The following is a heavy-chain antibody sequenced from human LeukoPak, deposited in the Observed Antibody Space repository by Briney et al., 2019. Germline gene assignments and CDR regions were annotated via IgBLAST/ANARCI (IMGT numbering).Heavy chain of an antibody. CDR1: GGSISSSSHY. V-gene: IGHV4-39*01. CDR2: IYHRGNT. Sequence: SETLSLTCTASGGSISSSSHYWGWSRQPPGKGLEWIGGIYHRGNTHYNLSLKSRATLSVDTSKNQFSLKLTSVTAADTAVYYCASSGWYPYGMDVWGQGTTVTVSS. J-gene: IGHJ6*02. D-gene: IGHD6-19*01. CDR3: ASSGWYPYGMDV.